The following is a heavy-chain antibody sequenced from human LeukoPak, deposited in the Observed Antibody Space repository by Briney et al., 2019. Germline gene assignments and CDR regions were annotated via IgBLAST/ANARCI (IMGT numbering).Heavy chain of an antibody. CDR2: ISSSSSYI. Sequence: SGGSLRLSCAASGFTFSSYSMNWVRQAPGKGLEWVSSISSSSSYIYYADSVKGRFTIPRDNAKNSLYLQMTSLRAEDTAVYYCARDLWYNWFDPWGQGTLVTVSS. V-gene: IGHV3-21*01. CDR3: ARDLWYNWFDP. D-gene: IGHD2-21*01. J-gene: IGHJ5*02. CDR1: GFTFSSYS.